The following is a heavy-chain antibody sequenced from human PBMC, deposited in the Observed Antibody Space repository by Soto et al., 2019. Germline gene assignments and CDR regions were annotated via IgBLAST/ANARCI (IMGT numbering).Heavy chain of an antibody. CDR3: ARDSRGDCSGGSCPNYWYFDL. V-gene: IGHV1-69*12. D-gene: IGHD2-15*01. CDR1: GGTFSSYA. Sequence: QVQLVQSGAEVKKPGSSVKVSCKASGGTFSSYAISWVRQAPGQGLEWMGGIIPIFGTANYAQKFQGRVTITADESTSTAYMELSSLRSEDTAVYYCARDSRGDCSGGSCPNYWYFDLWGRGTLVTVSS. J-gene: IGHJ2*01. CDR2: IIPIFGTA.